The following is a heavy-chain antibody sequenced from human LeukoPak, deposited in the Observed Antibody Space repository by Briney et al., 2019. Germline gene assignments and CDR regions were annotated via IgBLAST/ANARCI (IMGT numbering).Heavy chain of an antibody. CDR1: GYSLSSGYY. CDR3: ARIVTYDYVWGSYRPASYYFDY. J-gene: IGHJ4*02. V-gene: IGHV4-38-2*01. CDR2: IYHSGST. D-gene: IGHD3-16*02. Sequence: SETLSLTCAVSGYSLSSGYYWGWIRQPPGKGLEWIGSIYHSGSTYYNPSLKSRVTISVDTSKNQFSLKLSSVTAADTAVYYCARIVTYDYVWGSYRPASYYFDYWGQGTLVTVSS.